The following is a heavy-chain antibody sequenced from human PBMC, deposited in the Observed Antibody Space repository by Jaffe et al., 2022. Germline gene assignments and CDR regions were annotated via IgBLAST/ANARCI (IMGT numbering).Heavy chain of an antibody. CDR3: ARDLMGTYYFDY. V-gene: IGHV1-2*06. J-gene: IGHJ4*02. CDR1: GYIFIDYY. Sequence: QVQLVQSGAEVKRPGASLKVSCTASGYIFIDYYIHWVRQAPGQGLEWLGRINTRSGGTNIQRNFQDRVTMTRDTSISTAYVELSGLTSDDTAVYYCARDLMGTYYFDYWGQGTLVTVSS. D-gene: IGHD7-27*01. CDR2: INTRSGGT.